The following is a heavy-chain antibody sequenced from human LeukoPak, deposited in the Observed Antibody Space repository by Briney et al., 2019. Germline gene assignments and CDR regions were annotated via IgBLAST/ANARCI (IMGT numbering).Heavy chain of an antibody. CDR2: IYYSGST. V-gene: IGHV4-39*07. D-gene: IGHD6-19*01. J-gene: IGHJ5*02. CDR1: GGSISSNSYY. CDR3: ARYYLQWLARSTNWFDP. Sequence: PSETLSLTCTVSGGSISSNSYYWGWIRHPPGKGLEWIGTIYYSGSTNYNPSLKSRVTISVDTSKNQFSLKLSSVTAADTAVYYCARYYLQWLARSTNWFDPWGQGTLVTVSS.